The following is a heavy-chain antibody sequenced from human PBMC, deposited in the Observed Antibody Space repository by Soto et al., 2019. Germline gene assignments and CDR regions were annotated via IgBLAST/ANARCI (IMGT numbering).Heavy chain of an antibody. CDR3: VKDGSRGWPYYYGMAV. CDR1: GFTFSSYG. D-gene: IGHD6-19*01. Sequence: QVQLVESGGGVVQPGRSLRLSCAASGFTFSSYGMHWVRQAPGKGLEWGAVISSDGSKKYYADSLKGRFTVSRDNYKNTLLRQLRSRRAEARAVYYWVKDGSRGWPYYYGMAVLGLGTTVTVAS. V-gene: IGHV3-30*18. J-gene: IGHJ6*02. CDR2: ISSDGSKK.